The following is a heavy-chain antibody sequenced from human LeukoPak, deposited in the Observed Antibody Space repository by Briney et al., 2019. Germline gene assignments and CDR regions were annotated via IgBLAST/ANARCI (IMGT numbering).Heavy chain of an antibody. Sequence: GGSLRLSCAASRFIFSSYAMSWVRQVPGKGLEWVSVISGSGGSTNYADSAKGRFTISRDNSKNTLYLEMNSLRVDDMAVYYCAKVSTRIAAPYYFDYWGQGTLVTVSS. J-gene: IGHJ4*02. V-gene: IGHV3-23*01. CDR3: AKVSTRIAAPYYFDY. D-gene: IGHD6-6*01. CDR1: RFIFSSYA. CDR2: ISGSGGST.